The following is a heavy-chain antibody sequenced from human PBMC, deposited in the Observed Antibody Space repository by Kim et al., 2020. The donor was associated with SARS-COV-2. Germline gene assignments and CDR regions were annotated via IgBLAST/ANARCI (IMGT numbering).Heavy chain of an antibody. D-gene: IGHD3-22*01. J-gene: IGHJ4*02. CDR3: ARALDSSGSPAY. Sequence: SETLSLTCSVSGGSISSYYWSWIRQPPGKGLEWIGYIYYSGSTNYNPSLKSRVTISVDTSKNQFSLKLSSVTAADTAVYYCARALDSSGSPAYWGQGTLVTVSS. V-gene: IGHV4-59*01. CDR1: GGSISSYY. CDR2: IYYSGST.